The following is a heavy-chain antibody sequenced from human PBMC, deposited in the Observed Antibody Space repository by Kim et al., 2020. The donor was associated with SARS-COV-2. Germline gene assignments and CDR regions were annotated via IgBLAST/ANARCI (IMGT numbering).Heavy chain of an antibody. Sequence: SETLSLICTVSTGSIRTSSYYWGWIRQPPGKGLEWIGYIYYSGSTSYNPSLKSRVTISVDTSKNQFSLKLSSVTAADTAVYYCASYLVVAGTFDYWGQGTLVTVSS. CDR2: IYYSGST. J-gene: IGHJ4*02. CDR1: TGSIRTSSYY. D-gene: IGHD2-15*01. CDR3: ASYLVVAGTFDY. V-gene: IGHV4-39*01.